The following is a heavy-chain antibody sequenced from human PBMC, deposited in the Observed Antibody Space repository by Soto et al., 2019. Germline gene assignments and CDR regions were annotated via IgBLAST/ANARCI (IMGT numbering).Heavy chain of an antibody. CDR3: DSRAGSGSYLDY. D-gene: IGHD3-10*01. CDR2: INPSGGST. V-gene: IGHV1-46*03. CDR1: GYTFTSYY. J-gene: IGHJ4*02. Sequence: QVQLVQSGAEVKKPGASVKVSCKASGYTFTSYYMHWVRQAPGQGLEWMGIINPSGGSTSYAQKFQGRVTMTRDTSTRTVYMELSSLRSEDTAVYYWDSRAGSGSYLDYWGQGTLVTVSS.